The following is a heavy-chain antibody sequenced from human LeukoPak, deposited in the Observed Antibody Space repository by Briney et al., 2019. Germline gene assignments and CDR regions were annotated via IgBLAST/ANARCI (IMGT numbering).Heavy chain of an antibody. Sequence: ASETLSLTCTVSGGSISSGGYYWSWIRQHPGKGLEWIGYIYYSGSTYYNPSLKSRVTISVDTSKNQFSLKLSSVTAADTAVYYCASTTGGDLESWFDPWGQGTLVTVSS. CDR3: ASTTGGDLESWFDP. J-gene: IGHJ5*02. V-gene: IGHV4-31*03. CDR2: IYYSGST. D-gene: IGHD2-21*02. CDR1: GGSISSGGYY.